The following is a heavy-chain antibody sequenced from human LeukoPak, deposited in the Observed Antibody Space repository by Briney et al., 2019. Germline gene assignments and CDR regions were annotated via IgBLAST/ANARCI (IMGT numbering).Heavy chain of an antibody. J-gene: IGHJ4*02. CDR3: ARQDYGDFDY. D-gene: IGHD4-17*01. CDR2: ISGSGKTI. V-gene: IGHV3-48*03. CDR1: GFSFSSYE. Sequence: PGGSLRLSCAASGFSFSSYEMNWVRQAPGKGLEWVSYISGSGKTIYYADSVKGRFTVSRDNARNSLYLQMNSLRAEDTAVCYCARQDYGDFDYWGQGTLVTVSS.